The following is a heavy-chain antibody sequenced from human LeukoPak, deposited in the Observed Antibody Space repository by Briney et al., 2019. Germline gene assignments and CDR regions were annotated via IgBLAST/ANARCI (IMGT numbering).Heavy chain of an antibody. CDR3: AKSYSYILWFGDF. CDR2: ISYDGSNI. Sequence: GGSLRLSCAASGFTFSSYTMQWVRQAPGKGLEWVAVISYDGSNIYYAESVKGRFTISRDNSKNTLHLQMNSLRAEDTAVYYCAKSYSYILWFGDFWGQGTLVTVSS. D-gene: IGHD3-10*01. J-gene: IGHJ4*02. V-gene: IGHV3-30*18. CDR1: GFTFSSYT.